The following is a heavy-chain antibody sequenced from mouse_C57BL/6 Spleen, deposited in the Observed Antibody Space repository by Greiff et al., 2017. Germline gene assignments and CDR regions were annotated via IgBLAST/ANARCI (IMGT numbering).Heavy chain of an antibody. CDR2: INPYNGGT. CDR3: AVPGTLEAFYAMDY. J-gene: IGHJ4*01. V-gene: IGHV1-19*01. D-gene: IGHD4-1*01. Sequence: EVQLQQSGPVLVKPGASVKMSCKASGYTFTDYYMNWVKQSHGKSLEWIGVINPYNGGTSYNQKFKGKATLTVDKSSSTAYMELNSLTSEDSAVDYCAVPGTLEAFYAMDYWGQGTSVTVSS. CDR1: GYTFTDYY.